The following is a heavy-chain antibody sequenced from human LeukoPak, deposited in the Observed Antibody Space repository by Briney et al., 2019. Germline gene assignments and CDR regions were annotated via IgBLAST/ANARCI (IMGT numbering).Heavy chain of an antibody. V-gene: IGHV1-46*01. J-gene: IGHJ5*02. CDR1: GYTFTSYY. D-gene: IGHD6-13*01. CDR2: INPSGGST. Sequence: ASVKVSCKASGYTFTSYYMHRVRQAPGQGLEWMGIINPSGGSTSYAQKFQGRVTMTRDTSISTVYMELSRLRSDDTAVYYCARSGPSSSWYFWFDPWGQGTLVTVSS. CDR3: ARSGPSSSWYFWFDP.